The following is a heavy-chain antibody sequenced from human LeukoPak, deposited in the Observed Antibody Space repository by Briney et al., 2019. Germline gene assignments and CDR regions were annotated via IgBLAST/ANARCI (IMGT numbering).Heavy chain of an antibody. D-gene: IGHD3-22*01. V-gene: IGHV1-69*05. J-gene: IGHJ4*02. CDR1: GGTFSSYA. Sequence: SVKVSCKATGGTFSSYAISWVRQAPGQGLEWMGRIIPIFGTANYAQKFQGRVTITTDESTSTAYMELSSLRSEDTAVYYCARGVGVHYYDSSGYSMGYWGQGTLVTVSS. CDR3: ARGVGVHYYDSSGYSMGY. CDR2: IIPIFGTA.